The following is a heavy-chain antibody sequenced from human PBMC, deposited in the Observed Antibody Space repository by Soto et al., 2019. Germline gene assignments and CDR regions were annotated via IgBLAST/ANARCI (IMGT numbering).Heavy chain of an antibody. CDR3: ARVGGYPPTSYYGMDV. V-gene: IGHV4-30-4*01. D-gene: IGHD3-22*01. CDR1: GGSISSGDYY. CDR2: IYYSGST. Sequence: SETLSLTCTVSGGSISSGDYYWSWIRQPPGKGLEWIGYIYYSGSTYYNPSLKSRVTISVDTSKNQFSLKLSSVTAADTAVYYCARVGGYPPTSYYGMDVWGQGTMVTVSS. J-gene: IGHJ6*02.